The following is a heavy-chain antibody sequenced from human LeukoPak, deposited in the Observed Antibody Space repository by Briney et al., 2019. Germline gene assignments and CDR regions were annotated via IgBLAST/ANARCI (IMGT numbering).Heavy chain of an antibody. Sequence: GGSLRLSCAASGFTFSSYGMHWVRQAPGKGLEWVAVISYDGSNKYYADSVKGRFTISRDNSKNTLYLQMNSLRAEDTAVYYCAREGSSSGFDYWGQGTLVTVSS. J-gene: IGHJ4*02. CDR3: AREGSSSGFDY. CDR2: ISYDGSNK. CDR1: GFTFSSYG. V-gene: IGHV3-30*03. D-gene: IGHD6-6*01.